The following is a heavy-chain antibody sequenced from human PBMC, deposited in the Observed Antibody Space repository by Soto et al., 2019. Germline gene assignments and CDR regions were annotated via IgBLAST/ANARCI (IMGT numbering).Heavy chain of an antibody. CDR1: GASISSYY. V-gene: IGHV4-59*01. D-gene: IGHD3-9*01. CDR2: MHHTQGT. Sequence: SETLSLTCSVSGASISSYYWTWIRQPPGGGLEWIGYMHHTQGTNDNPSLRGRVHMSIDTSMNQFSLRLTSVTAAGTAVYYCARVPFVGYFDWLDPWGHGTLVTVSS. CDR3: ARVPFVGYFDWLDP. J-gene: IGHJ5*02.